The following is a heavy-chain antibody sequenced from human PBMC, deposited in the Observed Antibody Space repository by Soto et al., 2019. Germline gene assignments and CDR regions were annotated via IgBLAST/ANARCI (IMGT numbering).Heavy chain of an antibody. J-gene: IGHJ4*02. CDR2: ISYDGSST. CDR1: GFTFNIYC. CDR3: AKDPRQFSRSHTCRSFDY. D-gene: IGHD3-10*01. V-gene: IGHV3-30*18. Sequence: QVQLVESGGGVVQPGRSLRLSCVISGFTFNIYCMHWVRQAPGKGLEWVAVISYDGSSTYYADSVKGRFTVSRDNSKNALYLEMDSTRPVDTAVYYCAKDPRQFSRSHTCRSFDYWGQGALVTVSS.